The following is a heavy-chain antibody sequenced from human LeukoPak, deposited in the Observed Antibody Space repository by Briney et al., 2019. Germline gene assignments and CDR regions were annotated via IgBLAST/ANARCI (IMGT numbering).Heavy chain of an antibody. Sequence: PSETLSLTCTVSGGSISSSSYYWGWIRQPPGKGLEWIGSIYYSGSTYYNPSLKSRVTISVDTSKNQFSLKLSSVTAADTAVYYCAKTNPNYVFLPVYLSPFDYGGRGTLVTVSS. D-gene: IGHD3-9*01. CDR2: IYYSGST. V-gene: IGHV4-39*01. CDR3: AKTNPNYVFLPVYLSPFDY. CDR1: GGSISSSSYY. J-gene: IGHJ4*02.